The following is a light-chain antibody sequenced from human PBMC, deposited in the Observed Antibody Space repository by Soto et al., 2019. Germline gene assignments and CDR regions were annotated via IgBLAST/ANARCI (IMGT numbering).Light chain of an antibody. Sequence: DIVMTQTPLSSPVTLGQPASISCRSSQSLENSAGNTYLSWLQERPGQPPRLLIYKISIRFPGVPDRFTGSGAGTDFTLTISRVEAEDVGVYYCMQATQSPTTYGQGTRLEIK. CDR3: MQATQSPTT. CDR1: QSLENSAGNTY. V-gene: IGKV2-24*01. CDR2: KIS. J-gene: IGKJ2*01.